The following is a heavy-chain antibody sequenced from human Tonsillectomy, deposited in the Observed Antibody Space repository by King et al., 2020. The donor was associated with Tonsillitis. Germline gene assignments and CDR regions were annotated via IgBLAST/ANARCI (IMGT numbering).Heavy chain of an antibody. CDR2: FNIDGGTT. CDR3: ARESFDS. Sequence: VQLVESGGGLVQPGGSLILSCAASGFTFSSYTMHWVRQDPGKGLEYVSGFNIDGGTTYYANSVKGRFTISRDNSRDTLYLQMGSLRAKDTAVYYCARESFDSWGQGTLVTVSS. CDR1: GFTFSSYT. J-gene: IGHJ4*02. V-gene: IGHV3-64*01.